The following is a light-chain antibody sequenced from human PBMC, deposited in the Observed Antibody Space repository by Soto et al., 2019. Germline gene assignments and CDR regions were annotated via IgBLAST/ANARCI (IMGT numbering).Light chain of an antibody. CDR3: QQRSNSPLT. CDR1: QSVSRS. V-gene: IGKV3-11*01. CDR2: GAS. Sequence: EIVLTQSPATLSLSPGGRATLSCRASQSVSRSLAWYQHKPGQAPRLLIYGASSRPTGIPDRFSGSGSGTDFTLTISRLEPEDFAVYYCQQRSNSPLTFGQGTKVDIK. J-gene: IGKJ1*01.